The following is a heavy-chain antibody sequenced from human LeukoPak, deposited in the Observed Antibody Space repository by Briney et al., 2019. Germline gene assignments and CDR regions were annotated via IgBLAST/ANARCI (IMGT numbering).Heavy chain of an antibody. CDR1: GGSISSYY. CDR2: IYYSGST. CDR3: ARGDSSGWYFQH. Sequence: SSETLSLTCTVSGGSISSYYWSWIRQPPGKGLEWIGYIYYSGSTNYNPSLKSRVTISVDTSKNQFSLKLSSVTAADTAVYYCARGDSSGWYFQHWGQGTLVTVSS. V-gene: IGHV4-59*01. D-gene: IGHD6-19*01. J-gene: IGHJ1*01.